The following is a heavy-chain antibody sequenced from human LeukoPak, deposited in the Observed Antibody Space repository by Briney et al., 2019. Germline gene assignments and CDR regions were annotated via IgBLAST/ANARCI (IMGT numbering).Heavy chain of an antibody. J-gene: IGHJ4*02. D-gene: IGHD2-21*02. V-gene: IGHV1-69*01. CDR2: IIPIFGTA. CDR1: GGTFSSYA. CDR3: ARTLAYCSGDCYFPLPY. Sequence: SVKVSCTASGGTFSSYAISWVRQAPGQGLEWMGGIIPIFGTANYAQKFQGRVTITADESTSTAYMELSSLRSEDTAVYYCARTLAYCSGDCYFPLPYWGQGTLVTVSS.